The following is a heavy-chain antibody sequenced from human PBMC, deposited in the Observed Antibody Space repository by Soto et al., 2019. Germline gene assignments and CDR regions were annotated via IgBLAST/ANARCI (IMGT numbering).Heavy chain of an antibody. Sequence: GGSLRLSCAASGFTFSSYGMHWVRQAPGKGLEWVAVIWYDGSNKYYADSVKGRFTISRENSKNTLYLQMNSLRAEDTAVYYCARDRNCSGGSCYSGFDYWGQGTLVPVSS. D-gene: IGHD2-15*01. CDR1: GFTFSSYG. CDR3: ARDRNCSGGSCYSGFDY. V-gene: IGHV3-33*01. CDR2: IWYDGSNK. J-gene: IGHJ4*02.